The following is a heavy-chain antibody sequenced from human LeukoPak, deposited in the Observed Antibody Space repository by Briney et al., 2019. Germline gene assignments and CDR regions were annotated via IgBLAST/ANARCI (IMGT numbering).Heavy chain of an antibody. CDR3: ACGGDDLPFDY. CDR1: GYTFTSYA. J-gene: IGHJ4*02. D-gene: IGHD2-21*02. CDR2: INAGNGNT. V-gene: IGHV1-3*01. Sequence: ASVTVSCKASGYTFTSYAMHWVRQARGQRREWMGWINAGNGNTKYSQKFQGRVTITRDTSASTAYMELSSLRSEDTAVYYCACGGDDLPFDYWGQGTLVTVSS.